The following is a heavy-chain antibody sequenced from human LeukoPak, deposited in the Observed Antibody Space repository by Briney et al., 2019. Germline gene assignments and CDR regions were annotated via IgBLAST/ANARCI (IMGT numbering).Heavy chain of an antibody. CDR2: IYYSGNT. CDR1: GVSISSSNSY. V-gene: IGHV4-39*01. CDR3: ARQTGSGLFILP. J-gene: IGHJ4*02. D-gene: IGHD3/OR15-3a*01. Sequence: SETLSLTCTVSGVSISSSNSYWGWIRQPPGKGLEWIGSIYYSGNTYYNASLKSQVSISIDTSKNQFSLRLTTVTAADTAVYYCARQTGSGLFILPGGQGTLVTVSS.